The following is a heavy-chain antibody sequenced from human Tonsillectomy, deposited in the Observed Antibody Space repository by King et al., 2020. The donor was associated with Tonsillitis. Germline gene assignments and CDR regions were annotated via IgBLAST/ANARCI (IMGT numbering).Heavy chain of an antibody. Sequence: VQLVESGGGLVQPGRSLRLSCAASGFTFDDYAMHWVRQAPGKGLEWVSGISWNSGSIGYADSVKGRFTISRDNAKNSLYLQMNSLRAEDTALYYCAKDMADSSSCYDPYYYYYGMDVWGQGTTVTVSS. J-gene: IGHJ6*02. CDR2: ISWNSGSI. CDR3: AKDMADSSSCYDPYYYYYGMDV. D-gene: IGHD6-13*01. CDR1: GFTFDDYA. V-gene: IGHV3-9*01.